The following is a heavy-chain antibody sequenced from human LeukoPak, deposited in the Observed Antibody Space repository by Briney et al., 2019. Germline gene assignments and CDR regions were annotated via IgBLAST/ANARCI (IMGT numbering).Heavy chain of an antibody. V-gene: IGHV4-61*02. D-gene: IGHD1-26*01. Sequence: PSETLSLTCTVSGGSINSGSYYWSWIRQPAGKGLEWIGRIYTSGSTNYNPSLKSRVTISVDTSKNQFSLKLSSVTAADTAVYYCARGYSGSHSYWGQGTLVTVSS. J-gene: IGHJ4*02. CDR1: GGSINSGSYY. CDR2: IYTSGST. CDR3: ARGYSGSHSY.